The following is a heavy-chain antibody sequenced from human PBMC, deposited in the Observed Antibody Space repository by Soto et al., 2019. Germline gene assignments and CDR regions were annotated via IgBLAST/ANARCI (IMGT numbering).Heavy chain of an antibody. D-gene: IGHD3-3*01. CDR2: IYRTGST. CDR3: ARQIGDDPFDI. CDR1: GGSISTYY. V-gene: IGHV4-59*01. Sequence: PSETLSLTCTVSGGSISTYYWNWIRQSPGKRLEWIGYIYRTGSTHYNPSLNSRVTISLDTSRNKFSLKLNSVTAADTAVYFCARQIGDDPFDIWGQETMVTV. J-gene: IGHJ3*02.